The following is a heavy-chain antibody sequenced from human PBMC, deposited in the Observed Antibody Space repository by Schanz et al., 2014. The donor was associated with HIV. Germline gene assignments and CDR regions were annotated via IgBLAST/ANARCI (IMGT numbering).Heavy chain of an antibody. CDR1: GFTFDDYA. V-gene: IGHV3-9*01. Sequence: EVQLVESGGGLVQPGRSLRLSCAASGFTFDDYAMHWVRQAPGKGLEWVSGISWNSGSIGYADSVKGRFTISRDNAKNSLYLQMNSLRAEDTALYYCAKETEQLRYLGYFDYWGQGTLVIVSS. CDR2: ISWNSGSI. J-gene: IGHJ4*02. D-gene: IGHD3-9*01. CDR3: AKETEQLRYLGYFDY.